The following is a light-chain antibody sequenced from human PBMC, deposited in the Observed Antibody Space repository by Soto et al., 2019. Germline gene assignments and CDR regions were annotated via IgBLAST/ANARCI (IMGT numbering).Light chain of an antibody. CDR1: QSIHSY. Sequence: DIQMTQSPSSLSASVGDRVTIACRASQSIHSYLNWFQQKPGKVPKVLISGASTLESGAPSRFSGSGSGTDFTLTISSLQPEDFETYYCQQSYSTPLTFGGGTKVDIK. V-gene: IGKV1-39*01. J-gene: IGKJ4*01. CDR3: QQSYSTPLT. CDR2: GAS.